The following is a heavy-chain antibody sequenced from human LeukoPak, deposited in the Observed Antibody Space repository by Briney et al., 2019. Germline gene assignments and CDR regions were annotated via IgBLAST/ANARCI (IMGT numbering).Heavy chain of an antibody. CDR2: INHSGST. D-gene: IGHD2-2*01. V-gene: IGHV4-34*01. J-gene: IGHJ4*02. CDR3: ASTERCSTTCPLDY. CDR1: GGSFRGYY. Sequence: SETLSLTCAVYGGSFRGYYWSWIRQPPGQGLEWIGGINHSGSTNYNPSLKSRVTISLDTSMKKFSLKLNSVTAADTAVYYCASTERCSTTCPLDYWGQGTLVTVSS.